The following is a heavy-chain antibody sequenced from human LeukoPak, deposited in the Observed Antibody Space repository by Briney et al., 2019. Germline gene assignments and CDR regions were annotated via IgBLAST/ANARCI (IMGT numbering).Heavy chain of an antibody. Sequence: SKTLSLTCTVSGGSISSYYWSWIRQPPGKGLEWIGYIYYSGSTNYNPSLKSRVTISVDTSKNQFSLKLSSVTAADTAVYYCARVRKLLWFGESPPYYMDVWGKGTTVTVSS. CDR2: IYYSGST. CDR3: ARVRKLLWFGESPPYYMDV. D-gene: IGHD3-10*01. CDR1: GGSISSYY. J-gene: IGHJ6*03. V-gene: IGHV4-59*01.